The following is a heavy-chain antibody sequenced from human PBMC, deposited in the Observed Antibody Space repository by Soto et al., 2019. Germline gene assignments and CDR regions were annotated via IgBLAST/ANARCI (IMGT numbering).Heavy chain of an antibody. CDR1: GGSISSGGYY. Sequence: SETLSLTXTVAGGSISSGGYYWSWIRQHPGKCLGWIGYIYYSGSTYYNPSLKSRVTISVDTSKNQFSLKLSSVTAAHTAVYYCARADSSRGERWGQGTLVTVSS. D-gene: IGHD6-13*01. CDR2: IYYSGST. J-gene: IGHJ4*02. V-gene: IGHV4-31*02. CDR3: ARADSSRGER.